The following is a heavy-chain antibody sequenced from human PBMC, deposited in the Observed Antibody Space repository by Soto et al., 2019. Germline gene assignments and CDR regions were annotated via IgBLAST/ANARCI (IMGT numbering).Heavy chain of an antibody. CDR1: GGSISGYY. Sequence: PSETLSLTCTVSGGSISGYYWNWIRQPAGKGLEWIGHVYTSGSTKYNPSPKSRVTMSVDTSKNQFSLKLSSVTAADTAVYYCARESKEYYYDSSGYHCDYWGQGTLVTVSS. V-gene: IGHV4-4*07. J-gene: IGHJ4*02. CDR2: VYTSGST. CDR3: ARESKEYYYDSSGYHCDY. D-gene: IGHD3-22*01.